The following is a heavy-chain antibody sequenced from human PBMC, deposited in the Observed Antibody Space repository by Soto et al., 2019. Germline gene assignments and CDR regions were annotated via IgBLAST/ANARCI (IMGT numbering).Heavy chain of an antibody. V-gene: IGHV1-8*01. D-gene: IGHD3-22*01. CDR2: MNPNSGNT. CDR3: ARGGYYYDSSAYYRPFDY. CDR1: GYSFTSYD. Sequence: ASVKGSCKAAGYSFTSYDINCVRQATGQGLEWMGWMNPNSGNTGYAQKFQGRVTMTRSTSISTAYMELSSLRSEDTAVYYCARGGYYYDSSAYYRPFDYWGQGTLVTVSS. J-gene: IGHJ4*02.